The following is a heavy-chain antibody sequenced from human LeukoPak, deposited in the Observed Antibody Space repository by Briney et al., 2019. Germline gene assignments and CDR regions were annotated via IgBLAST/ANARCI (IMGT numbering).Heavy chain of an antibody. Sequence: PGGSLRLSCAASGFTFSSYAMHWVRQAPGKGLDWVAVISYDGSNKYYADSVKGRFTISRDNSKNTLYLQVNSLRGEDTAVYYCARGTTVTWKPCDYWGQGTLVTVSS. J-gene: IGHJ4*02. V-gene: IGHV3-30*04. D-gene: IGHD4-11*01. CDR1: GFTFSSYA. CDR3: ARGTTVTWKPCDY. CDR2: ISYDGSNK.